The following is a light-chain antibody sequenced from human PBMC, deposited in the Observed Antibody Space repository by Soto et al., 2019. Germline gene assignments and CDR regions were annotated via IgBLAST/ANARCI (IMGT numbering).Light chain of an antibody. CDR2: GNT. CDR1: SANIGAGYD. V-gene: IGLV1-40*01. J-gene: IGLJ2*01. Sequence: QSVLTQPPSVSGAPGQRVTISGTGSSANIGAGYDVHWYQQLPGRAPKLLIYGNTNRPSGVPDRFSGSKSGTSASLAITGLQAEDEADYYCLSFDSSLSVVFGGGTKVTVL. CDR3: LSFDSSLSVV.